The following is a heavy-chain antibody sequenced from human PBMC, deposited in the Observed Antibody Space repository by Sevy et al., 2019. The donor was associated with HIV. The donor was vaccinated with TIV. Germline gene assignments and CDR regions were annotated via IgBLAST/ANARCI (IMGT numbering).Heavy chain of an antibody. Sequence: GGSLRLSCAASGFTFSSYAMSWVRQAPGKGLEWVSAISGSGGSTYYADSVKGRFTISRDNSKNTLYLQMNSLRAEDLAVYYCAKTPLNYDSSGYYYANTYYFDYWGQGTLVTVSS. CDR3: AKTPLNYDSSGYYYANTYYFDY. D-gene: IGHD3-22*01. CDR2: ISGSGGST. V-gene: IGHV3-23*01. CDR1: GFTFSSYA. J-gene: IGHJ4*02.